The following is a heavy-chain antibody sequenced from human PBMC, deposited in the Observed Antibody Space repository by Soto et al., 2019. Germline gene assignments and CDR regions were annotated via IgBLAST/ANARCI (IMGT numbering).Heavy chain of an antibody. CDR2: IHAGNGHT. CDR3: AREKGDAPYYLDS. V-gene: IGHV1-3*01. J-gene: IGHJ4*02. Sequence: QVQLVQSGAEVKKPGASVKLSCKASGYTFTSYTIYLLRQAPGERPEWVGWIHAGNGHTKYSQTFQDRVTITTDTSATTVYMELTSLPSGDTAIYYCAREKGDAPYYLDSWGQGALVTVAS. CDR1: GYTFTSYT. D-gene: IGHD2-21*02.